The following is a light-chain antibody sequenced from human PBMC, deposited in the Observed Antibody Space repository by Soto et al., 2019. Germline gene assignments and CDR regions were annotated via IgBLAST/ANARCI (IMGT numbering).Light chain of an antibody. Sequence: DIQMTQSPTSLSASVGDRVTITCRASQGIRNYVAWYQQIPGKAPKLLIYAASTLQSGVPSRFSGSRSGTDFTLTINGLQPEDVATYSCQKYSSVPVFGPGTKVEIK. CDR2: AAS. V-gene: IGKV1-27*01. CDR3: QKYSSVPV. J-gene: IGKJ3*01. CDR1: QGIRNY.